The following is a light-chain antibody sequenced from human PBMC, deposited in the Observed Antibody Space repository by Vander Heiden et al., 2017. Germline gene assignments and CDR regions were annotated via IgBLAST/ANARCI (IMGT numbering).Light chain of an antibody. Sequence: DILMTQSPDSLAVSLVERATINCKSSQSVLYSSNNKNYLAWYRQKPGQPPELLIYWASTRESGVPDRFSGSGSGTDLTLTISSLQAEDVAVYYCQQYYTTLTFGQGTRLEIK. CDR1: QSVLYSSNNKNY. CDR2: WAS. J-gene: IGKJ5*01. CDR3: QQYYTTLT. V-gene: IGKV4-1*01.